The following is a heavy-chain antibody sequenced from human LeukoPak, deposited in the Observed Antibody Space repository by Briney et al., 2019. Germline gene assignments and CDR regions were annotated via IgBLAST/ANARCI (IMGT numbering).Heavy chain of an antibody. Sequence: GGSLRLSCATSGFTFSNYGVHWVRQAPGKGLEWVAFISYDGSNKYYADSVKGRFTISRDNSKNTLYLQMNSLRAEDTAVYFCAKVGGVVIPGSYWGQGTLVTVSS. CDR3: AKVGGVVIPGSY. D-gene: IGHD3-3*01. CDR2: ISYDGSNK. V-gene: IGHV3-30*18. J-gene: IGHJ4*02. CDR1: GFTFSNYG.